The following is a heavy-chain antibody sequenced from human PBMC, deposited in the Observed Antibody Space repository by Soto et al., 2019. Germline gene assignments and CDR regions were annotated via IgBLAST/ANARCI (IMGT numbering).Heavy chain of an antibody. V-gene: IGHV1-8*01. CDR3: ARVELGYCSGGSCYFAPLDV. J-gene: IGHJ6*04. Sequence: LEWMGWMNPNSGNTGYAQKFQGRVTMTRNTSISTAYMELSSLRSEDTAVYYCARVELGYCSGGSCYFAPLDVWGKGTTVTVSS. CDR2: MNPNSGNT. D-gene: IGHD2-15*01.